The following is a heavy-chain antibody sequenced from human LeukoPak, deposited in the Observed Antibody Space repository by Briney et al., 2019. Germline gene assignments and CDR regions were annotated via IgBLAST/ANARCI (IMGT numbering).Heavy chain of an antibody. CDR3: ATGRQWLVREYFQH. CDR2: IYSGGST. D-gene: IGHD6-19*01. V-gene: IGHV3-53*01. J-gene: IGHJ1*01. CDR1: GFTVSSNY. Sequence: GGSLRLSCAASGFTVSSNYMSWVRQAPGKGLEWVSVIYSGGSTYYADSVKGRFTISRDNSKNTLYLQMNSLRAEDTAVYYCATGRQWLVREYFQHWGQGTLVTVSS.